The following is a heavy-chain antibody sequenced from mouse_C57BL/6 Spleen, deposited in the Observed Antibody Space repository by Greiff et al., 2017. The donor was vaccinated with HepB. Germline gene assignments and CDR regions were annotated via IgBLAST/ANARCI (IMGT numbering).Heavy chain of an antibody. J-gene: IGHJ4*01. CDR1: GYTFTSYW. V-gene: IGHV1-61*01. Sequence: QVQLQQPGAELVRPGSSVKLSCKASGYTFTSYWMDWVKQRPGQGLEWIGNIYPSDSETHYNQKFKDKATLTVDKSSSTAYMQLSSLTSEDSAVYYCAREPPRDYAMDYWGQGTSVTVSS. CDR3: AREPPRDYAMDY. CDR2: IYPSDSET.